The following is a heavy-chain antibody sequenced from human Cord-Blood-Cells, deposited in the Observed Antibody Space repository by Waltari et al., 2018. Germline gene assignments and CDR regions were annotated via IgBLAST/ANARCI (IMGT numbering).Heavy chain of an antibody. J-gene: IGHJ4*02. V-gene: IGHV1-3*01. D-gene: IGHD6-19*01. Sequence: QVQLVQSGAEVKKPGASVKVSCKASGYTFTSYAMNWVRQAPGKRREWMGWSNAGNGNTKYSQKFQGRVTITRDTSASTAYMELSSLGSEDTAVYYCARDLGVADVGYWGQGTLVTVSS. CDR1: GYTFTSYA. CDR2: SNAGNGNT. CDR3: ARDLGVADVGY.